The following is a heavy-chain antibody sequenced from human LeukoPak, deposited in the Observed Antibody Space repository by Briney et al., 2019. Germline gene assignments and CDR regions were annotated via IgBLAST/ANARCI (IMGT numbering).Heavy chain of an antibody. J-gene: IGHJ5*02. V-gene: IGHV4-34*01. D-gene: IGHD6-13*01. Sequence: PSETLSLTCAVYGGSFSGYYWSWIRQPPGKGLEWIGEINHSGSTNYNPSLKSRVTISVGTSKNQFSLKLSSVTAADTAVYYCARLRQQLVLGWFDPWGQGTLVTVSS. CDR1: GGSFSGYY. CDR2: INHSGST. CDR3: ARLRQQLVLGWFDP.